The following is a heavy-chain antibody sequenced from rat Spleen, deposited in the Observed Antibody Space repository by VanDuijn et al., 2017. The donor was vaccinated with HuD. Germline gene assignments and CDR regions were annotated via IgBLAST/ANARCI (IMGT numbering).Heavy chain of an antibody. CDR2: ISSSSNT. Sequence: VQLVESEGGLVQPGKSLKLSCSASGFTFSSYGMHWIRQAPGKGLDWIAYISSSSNTVYADEVKGRFTISRDNAKNTLYLQLNSLKSEDTAIYYCTRDPQSGRGFDYWGQGVMVTVSS. J-gene: IGHJ2*01. CDR3: TRDPQSGRGFDY. V-gene: IGHV5-62*01. CDR1: GFTFSSYG. D-gene: IGHD3-1*01.